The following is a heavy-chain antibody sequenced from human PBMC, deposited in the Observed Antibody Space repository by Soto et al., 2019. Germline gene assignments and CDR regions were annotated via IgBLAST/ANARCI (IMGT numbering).Heavy chain of an antibody. D-gene: IGHD3-22*01. Sequence: PGGSLRLSCAASGFTFSSYGMHWVRQAPGKGLEWVAVISYDGSNKYYADSVKGRFTISRDNSKNTLYLQMNSLRAEDTAVYYCAKGGDSSGYYYEVYYYYGMDVWRQGTTVTVSS. CDR1: GFTFSSYG. V-gene: IGHV3-30*18. CDR2: ISYDGSNK. CDR3: AKGGDSSGYYYEVYYYYGMDV. J-gene: IGHJ6*02.